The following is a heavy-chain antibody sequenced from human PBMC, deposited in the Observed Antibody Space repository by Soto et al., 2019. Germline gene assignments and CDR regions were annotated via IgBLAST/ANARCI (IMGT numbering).Heavy chain of an antibody. Sequence: QVTLKESGPVLVKPTETLTLRCTVSGLSITDAEMGVSWIRQPPGQTLEWLAHIDSSGEKSDRTFLKSSLATSKATAKSQIVLTMTNMDPADTATYYCARRHLAVAVSPWFDPWGQGIPVTVSS. CDR1: GLSITDAEMG. V-gene: IGHV2-26*01. J-gene: IGHJ5*02. D-gene: IGHD6-19*01. CDR3: ARRHLAVAVSPWFDP. CDR2: IDSSGEK.